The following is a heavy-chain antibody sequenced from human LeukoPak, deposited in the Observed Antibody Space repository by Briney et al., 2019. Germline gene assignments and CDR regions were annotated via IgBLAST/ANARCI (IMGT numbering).Heavy chain of an antibody. CDR1: GGSISSSSYY. D-gene: IGHD3-22*01. V-gene: IGHV4-39*01. CDR3: ARNYYDSSGYYYFDY. CDR2: IYYSGST. Sequence: SETLSLTCTVSGGSISSSSYYWGWIRQPPGKGLEWTGSIYYSGSTYYNPSLKSRVTISVDTSKNQFSLKLSSVTAADTAVYYCARNYYDSSGYYYFDYWGQGTLVTVSS. J-gene: IGHJ4*02.